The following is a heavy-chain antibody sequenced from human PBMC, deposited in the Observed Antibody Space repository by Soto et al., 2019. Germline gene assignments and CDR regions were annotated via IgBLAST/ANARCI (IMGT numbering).Heavy chain of an antibody. CDR2: INAANGDT. D-gene: IGHD6-13*01. V-gene: IGHV1-3*01. CDR3: VRRHVSATGIDWFDP. Sequence: ASVKVSCKASGYTFTSYGIHWVRQAPGQRLEWMGWINAANGDTKYSPKFQGRVTITRDTSASTAYMELSSLRSEDTAVYYCVRRHVSATGIDWFDPWGQGTLVTVPS. J-gene: IGHJ5*02. CDR1: GYTFTSYG.